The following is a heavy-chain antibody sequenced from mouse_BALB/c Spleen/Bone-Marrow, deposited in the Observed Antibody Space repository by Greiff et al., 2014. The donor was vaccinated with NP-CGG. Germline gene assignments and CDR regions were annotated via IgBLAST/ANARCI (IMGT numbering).Heavy chain of an antibody. CDR3: SREITRYAVDY. CDR2: INPGSGGV. V-gene: IGHV1-54*01. Sequence: QVQLQQSGAELVRPGPSVKVSCKASGYAFTNYWIEWVKQRPGQGLEWIGVINPGSGGVNYNEKFKGKATLTADKSSSTAYIQLSSLTSDDSAVYFCSREITRYAVDYWGQGTSVTVSS. CDR1: GYAFTNYW. J-gene: IGHJ4*01. D-gene: IGHD2-4*01.